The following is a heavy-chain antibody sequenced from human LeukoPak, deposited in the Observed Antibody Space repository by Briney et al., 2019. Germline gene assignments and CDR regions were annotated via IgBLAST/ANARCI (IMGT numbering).Heavy chain of an antibody. V-gene: IGHV4-34*01. Sequence: SETLSLTCAVYGGSFSGYYWSWIRQPPGKGLEWIGEINHSGSTNYNPSLKSRVTISVDTSKNQFSLKLSSVTAADTAVYYCARVVPIYRTFDYWGQGTLVTVSS. D-gene: IGHD1-14*01. J-gene: IGHJ4*02. CDR1: GGSFSGYY. CDR2: INHSGST. CDR3: ARVVPIYRTFDY.